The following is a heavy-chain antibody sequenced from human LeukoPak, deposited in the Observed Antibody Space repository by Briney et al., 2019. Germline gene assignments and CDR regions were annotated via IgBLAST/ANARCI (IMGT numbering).Heavy chain of an antibody. J-gene: IGHJ4*02. CDR3: ARADYYGSGSYYKDY. CDR2: IKQDGSEK. Sequence: GVSLRLSCAASGFTFSSCWMSWVRQAPGKGLEWVANIKQDGSEKYYVDSVKGRFTISRDNAKNSLYLQMNSLRAEDTAVYYCARADYYGSGSYYKDYWGQGTLVTVSS. V-gene: IGHV3-7*01. D-gene: IGHD3-10*01. CDR1: GFTFSSCW.